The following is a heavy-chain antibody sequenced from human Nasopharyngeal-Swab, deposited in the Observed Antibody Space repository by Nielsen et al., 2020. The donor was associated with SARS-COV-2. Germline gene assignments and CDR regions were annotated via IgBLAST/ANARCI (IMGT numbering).Heavy chain of an antibody. J-gene: IGHJ3*02. V-gene: IGHV4-4*02. D-gene: IGHD3-22*01. CDR3: AKVGFYYDNNIYYYALDI. CDR1: GGSISSSNW. Sequence: SETLSLTCAVSGGSISSSNWWSWVRQSPGKGLEWIGETYHSGSTNYNPSPSTRAIISVDKSNNQYSLKLFSVTAADTAVYYCAKVGFYYDNNIYYYALDIWGQGTMVTVSS. CDR2: TYHSGST.